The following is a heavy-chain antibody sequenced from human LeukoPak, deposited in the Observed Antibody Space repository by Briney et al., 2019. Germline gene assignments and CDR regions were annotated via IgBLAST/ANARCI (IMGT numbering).Heavy chain of an antibody. V-gene: IGHV3-48*01. CDR2: ISSSSSTI. CDR3: ARVEETATTAAIIRKYSYYYYYMDV. CDR1: GFTFSSYS. Sequence: GGSLRLSCAASGFTFSSYSMNWVRQAPGKGLEWVSYISSSSSTIYYADSVKGRFTISRDNAKNSLYLQMNSLRAEDTAVYYCARVEETATTAAIIRKYSYYYYYMDVWGKGNTVTVSS. D-gene: IGHD4-11*01. J-gene: IGHJ6*03.